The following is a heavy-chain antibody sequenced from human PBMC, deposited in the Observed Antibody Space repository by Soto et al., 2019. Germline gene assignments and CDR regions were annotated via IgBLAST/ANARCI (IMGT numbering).Heavy chain of an antibody. CDR3: ARDSRCSGGTCYSALDL. CDR2: ISGSSSAI. V-gene: IGHV3-48*01. D-gene: IGHD2-15*01. J-gene: IGHJ4*02. Sequence: GGSLRLSCAASGFTLSSYSMNWVRQGPGKGLEWLSYISGSSSAIYYADSVKGRFTISRDNAKNSLFLQMNSLRAEDTAVYYCARDSRCSGGTCYSALDLWGQGTLVTVSS. CDR1: GFTLSSYS.